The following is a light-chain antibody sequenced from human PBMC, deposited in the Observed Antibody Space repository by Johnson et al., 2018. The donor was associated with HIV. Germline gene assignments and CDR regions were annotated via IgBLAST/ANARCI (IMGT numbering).Light chain of an antibody. CDR2: DNN. Sequence: QSALTQPPSVSAAPGQKVTISCSGSSSNVGSSFVSWYRQVPGTAPKLLIYDNNKRPSGIPGRFSGSKSGPSATLGITGLQTGDEADYYCGTWDSSLSGYVFGTGTKVTVL. V-gene: IGLV1-51*01. CDR3: GTWDSSLSGYV. J-gene: IGLJ1*01. CDR1: SSNVGSSF.